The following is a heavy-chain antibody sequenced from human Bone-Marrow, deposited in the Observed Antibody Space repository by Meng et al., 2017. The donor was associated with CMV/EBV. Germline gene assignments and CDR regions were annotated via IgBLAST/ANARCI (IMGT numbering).Heavy chain of an antibody. CDR2: IIPIFGTA. V-gene: IGHV1-69*05. CDR1: GGTFSSYA. J-gene: IGHJ3*02. Sequence: SVKVSCKASGGTFSSYAISWVRQAPGQGLEWMGGIIPIFGTANYAQKFQGRVTITTDESTSTAYMELSSLRSEDTAVYYCARASAPIVVVPAAILVVGAFDIWGEGTMVTFSS. D-gene: IGHD2-2*02. CDR3: ARASAPIVVVPAAILVVGAFDI.